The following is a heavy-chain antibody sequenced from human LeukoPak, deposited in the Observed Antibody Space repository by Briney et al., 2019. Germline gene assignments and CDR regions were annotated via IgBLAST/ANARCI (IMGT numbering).Heavy chain of an antibody. CDR3: ARGRQLDPRAAFDI. V-gene: IGHV4-59*01. CDR2: IYYSGST. D-gene: IGHD5-24*01. J-gene: IGHJ3*02. CDR1: GGSISSYY. Sequence: KPSETLSLTCTVSGGSISSYYWSWIRQPPGKGLEWIGYIYYSGSTNYNPSLKSRVTISVDTSKNQFSLKLSSVTAADTAVYYCARGRQLDPRAAFDIWGQGTMVTVSS.